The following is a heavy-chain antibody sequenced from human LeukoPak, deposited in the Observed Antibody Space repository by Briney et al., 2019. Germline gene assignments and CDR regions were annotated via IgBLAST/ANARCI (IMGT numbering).Heavy chain of an antibody. CDR3: ARAPGDADY. CDR2: IYYSGST. Sequence: SETLSLTCTVSGGSISSYYWSWIRQPPGKGLEWIGYIYYSGSTNYNPSLKSRITISVDTSKNQFSLKLSSVTAADTAVYYCARAPGDADYWGQGTLVTVSS. V-gene: IGHV4-59*01. CDR1: GGSISSYY. D-gene: IGHD1-26*01. J-gene: IGHJ4*02.